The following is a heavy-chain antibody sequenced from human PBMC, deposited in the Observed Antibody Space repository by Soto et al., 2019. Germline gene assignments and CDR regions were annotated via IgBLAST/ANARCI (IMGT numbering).Heavy chain of an antibody. CDR3: AREGDDYGSGTSFYFDY. CDR2: ISGSGVYT. D-gene: IGHD3-10*01. Sequence: EAQLLESGGGLVQPGGSLRLSCAASGFTFSSYAMSWVRQAPGKGLEWVSAISGSGVYTYYADSVKGRFTISRDNSKNELFLQTDRLRGEDAAVFYCAREGDDYGSGTSFYFDYWGQGILVTVSS. V-gene: IGHV3-23*01. J-gene: IGHJ4*02. CDR1: GFTFSSYA.